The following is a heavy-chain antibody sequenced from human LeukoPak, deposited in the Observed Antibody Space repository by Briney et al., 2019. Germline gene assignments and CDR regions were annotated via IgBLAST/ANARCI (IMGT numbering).Heavy chain of an antibody. CDR3: AKDLIFDY. D-gene: IGHD3-16*01. V-gene: IGHV3-23*01. CDR2: ISGSGGST. CDR1: GFTFSSAW. J-gene: IGHJ4*02. Sequence: PGGSLRLSCAASGFTFSSAWMNWVRQAPGKGLEWVSTISGSGGSTYYADSVKGRFTMSRDNSKNTLYLQMNSLRAEDTAVYYCAKDLIFDYWGQGTLVTVSS.